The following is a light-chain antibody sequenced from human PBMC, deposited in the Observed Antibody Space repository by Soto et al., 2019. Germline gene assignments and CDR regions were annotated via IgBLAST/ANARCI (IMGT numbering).Light chain of an antibody. Sequence: QSALTQPPSASGSPGQSVTISCTGTSSDVGSYNYVSWYQQHPDKAPKLMIYEVNKRPSGVPDRFSGSKSGNTASLTVSGLQAEDEADYYCTSYAGYNNPVVFGGGTKFTVL. CDR3: TSYAGYNNPVV. V-gene: IGLV2-8*01. CDR2: EVN. J-gene: IGLJ2*01. CDR1: SSDVGSYNY.